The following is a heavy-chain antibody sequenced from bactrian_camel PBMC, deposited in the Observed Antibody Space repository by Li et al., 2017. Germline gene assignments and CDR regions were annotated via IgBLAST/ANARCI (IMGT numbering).Heavy chain of an antibody. Sequence: VQLVESGGGSVQAGGSLRLSCAASGYTYSRYGRDRVYCMGWFRQAPGKEREGVAAMDGDGSTSYADSVKGRFTISKDKSVNTLYLQMDSLKPEDTAMYYCAADATLGLGGSWPIVALWNYWGQGTQVTVS. CDR2: MDGDGST. CDR1: GYTYSRYGRDRVYC. CDR3: AADATLGLGGSWPIVALWNY. D-gene: IGHD6*01. V-gene: IGHV3S42*01. J-gene: IGHJ4*01.